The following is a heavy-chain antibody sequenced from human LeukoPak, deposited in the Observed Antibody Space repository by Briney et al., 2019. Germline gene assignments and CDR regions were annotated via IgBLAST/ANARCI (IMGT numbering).Heavy chain of an antibody. V-gene: IGHV3-23*01. CDR3: AKSAAGPGAEYSLY. D-gene: IGHD6-13*01. CDR2: INSGGDAT. CDR1: GFSFNNYA. J-gene: IGHJ1*01. Sequence: GGPLRLSCTASGFSFNNYAMSWVRQAPGKGLEWVSAINSGGDATKYADSVKGRFTISRDNSKNTLSLQLDSLRAEDTALYYCAKSAAGPGAEYSLYWGQGTLVIVSS.